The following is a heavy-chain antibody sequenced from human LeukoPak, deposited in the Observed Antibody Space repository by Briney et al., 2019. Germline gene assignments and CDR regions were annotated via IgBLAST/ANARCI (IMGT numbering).Heavy chain of an antibody. CDR1: GFEFSIYW. J-gene: IGHJ5*02. D-gene: IGHD4-17*01. CDR2: INGAGSGK. V-gene: IGHV3-7*03. CDR3: ARALLRPWFDP. Sequence: GGSLRLSCAASGFEFSIYWMSWVRQAPGKGLEWVANINGAGSGKDYVDSVKGRFTISRDNAKDSLSLQMNSLRAEDTAVYYCARALLRPWFDPWGQGTLVTVSS.